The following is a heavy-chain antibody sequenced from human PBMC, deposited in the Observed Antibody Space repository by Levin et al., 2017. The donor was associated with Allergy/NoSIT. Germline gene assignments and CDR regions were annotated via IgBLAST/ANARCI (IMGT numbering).Heavy chain of an antibody. J-gene: IGHJ4*02. CDR2: INPDSGGT. CDR1: KYTFTDYY. Sequence: ASVKVSCKASKYTFTDYYIHWVRQAPGLGLEWMGWINPDSGGTDYAQKFQGRVTMARDTSISTAYMELTNLRSDDTAVDYCAREGILCSSTTCPFDYWGQGTLVTVSS. V-gene: IGHV1-2*02. CDR3: AREGILCSSTTCPFDY. D-gene: IGHD2-2*01.